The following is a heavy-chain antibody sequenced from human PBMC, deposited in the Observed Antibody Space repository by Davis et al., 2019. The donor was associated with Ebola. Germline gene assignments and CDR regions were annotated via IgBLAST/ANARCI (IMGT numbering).Heavy chain of an antibody. CDR2: IYPGDSDT. CDR3: ARQGKAYCGGDCYCDY. V-gene: IGHV5-51*01. CDR1: GYSFTSYW. D-gene: IGHD2-21*02. J-gene: IGHJ4*02. Sequence: GESLKISCKGSGYSFTSYWIGWVRQMPGKGLEWMGIIYPGDSDTRYSPSFQGQVTISADKSISTAYLQWSSLKASDTAMYYCARQGKAYCGGDCYCDYWGQGTLVTVPS.